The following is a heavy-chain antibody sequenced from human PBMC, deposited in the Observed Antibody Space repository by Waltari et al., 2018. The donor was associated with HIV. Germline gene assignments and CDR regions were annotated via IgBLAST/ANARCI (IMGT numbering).Heavy chain of an antibody. Sequence: QVQLQESGPGLVKTSQTLSLTCTVSGGSISSGSYYWSWIRQPAGKGLEWIGRNYTSGRHNYHPTLKSLVTISADTSKNQCSLKLSSVTAADTAVYYCARRGIQLWFYAFDIWGQGTMVTVSS. J-gene: IGHJ3*02. CDR1: GGSISSGSYY. V-gene: IGHV4-61*02. CDR2: NYTSGRH. CDR3: ARRGIQLWFYAFDI. D-gene: IGHD5-18*01.